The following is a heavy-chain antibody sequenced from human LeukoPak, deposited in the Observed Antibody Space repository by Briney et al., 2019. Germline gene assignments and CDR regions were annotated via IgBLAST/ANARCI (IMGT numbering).Heavy chain of an antibody. J-gene: IGHJ4*02. CDR3: ARGQGLAVATR. D-gene: IGHD6-19*01. V-gene: IGHV4-34*01. Sequence: PSETLSLTCAVYGGPFSGYYWSWIRQPPGKGLEWIGEINHSGSTNYNPSLKSRVTISVDTSKNQFSLKLSSVTAADTAVYYCARGQGLAVATRWGQGTLVTVSS. CDR2: INHSGST. CDR1: GGPFSGYY.